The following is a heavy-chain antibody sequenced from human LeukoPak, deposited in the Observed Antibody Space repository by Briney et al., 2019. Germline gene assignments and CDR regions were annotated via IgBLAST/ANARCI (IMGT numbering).Heavy chain of an antibody. V-gene: IGHV3-30*18. CDR3: AKDQLRAAGYYYYGKDV. CDR1: GLSFSRYG. D-gene: IGHD6-13*01. J-gene: IGHJ6*02. CDR2: ISYDGSNK. Sequence: PGGSLTLSCVTSGLSFSRYGMQWVRPAPGKGQEWVAVISYDGSNKYYADSVKGRFTISRDNSKNTLYLQMNSLRAEDTAVYYCAKDQLRAAGYYYYGKDVWGQGTTVTVSS.